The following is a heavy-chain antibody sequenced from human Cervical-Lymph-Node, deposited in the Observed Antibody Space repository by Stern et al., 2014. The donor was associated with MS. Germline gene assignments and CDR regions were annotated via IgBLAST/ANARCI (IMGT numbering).Heavy chain of an antibody. CDR1: GYTFTTYG. J-gene: IGHJ4*02. CDR3: ARVFGDFDY. V-gene: IGHV1-18*01. CDR2: ISTFSGKT. Sequence: VQLVQSGSEVRKPGASVTVSCTPSGYTFTTYGLSWVRQVPGQGPEWMGWISTFSGKTDYARSLQDRVTMTTNTSTSTVYLEVRSLTSEDTAVYYCARVFGDFDYWGQGTLVTVSS. D-gene: IGHD3-10*02.